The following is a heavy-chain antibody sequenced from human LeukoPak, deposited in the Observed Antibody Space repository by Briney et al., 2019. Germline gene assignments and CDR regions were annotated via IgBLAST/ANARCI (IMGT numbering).Heavy chain of an antibody. CDR2: INDDGSRT. Sequence: PGGSLRLSCAASGFTFSSYWMHWARQAPGKGLVWVSRINDDGSRTNYADSVKGRFSISRDNARNTLYLQMNSLRAEDTAVYYCARNGPIDYWGQGTLVTVSS. J-gene: IGHJ4*02. V-gene: IGHV3-74*01. D-gene: IGHD2-8*01. CDR1: GFTFSSYW. CDR3: ARNGPIDY.